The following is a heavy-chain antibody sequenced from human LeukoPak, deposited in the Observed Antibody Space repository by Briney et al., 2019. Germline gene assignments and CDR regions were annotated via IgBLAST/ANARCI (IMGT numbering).Heavy chain of an antibody. V-gene: IGHV1-46*01. CDR2: IYPRDGST. CDR3: ARDQEGFDY. J-gene: IGHJ4*02. Sequence: ASVKVSCKAPGYTFTSYNVVWVRQAPGQGLEWMGMIYPRDGSTSYAQKFQGRVTVTRDTSTSTVHMELSGLRSEDTAVYYCARDQEGFDYWGQGTLVTVSS. CDR1: GYTFTSYN.